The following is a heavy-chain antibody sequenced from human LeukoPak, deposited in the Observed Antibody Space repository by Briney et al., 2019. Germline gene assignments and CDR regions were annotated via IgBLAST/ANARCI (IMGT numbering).Heavy chain of an antibody. CDR3: TRVGYIDEGIDY. V-gene: IGHV3-7*04. Sequence: GGSLRLSCVASGFPFSSYWMTWVRQAPGKGLEWVANIKQDGSRKSYVDSVKGRFTISRDNAKNSLYLQMNSLRAEDTAIYYCTRVGYIDEGIDYWGQGTPVTVSS. J-gene: IGHJ4*02. CDR2: IKQDGSRK. D-gene: IGHD5-24*01. CDR1: GFPFSSYW.